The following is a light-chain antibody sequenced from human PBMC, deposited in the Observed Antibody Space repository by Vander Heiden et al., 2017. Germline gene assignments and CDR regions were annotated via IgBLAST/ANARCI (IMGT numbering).Light chain of an antibody. CDR1: QSLSSY. V-gene: IGKV3-11*01. J-gene: IGKJ1*01. CDR2: DAS. Sequence: EIVLTQSPATLSLSPGERATLSCRASQSLSSYLAWYQQKAGQAPRLLIYDASNSATRIPARFSGSASGTDFTLTIISLDPEHLAVYYCQQRSTWPGTFGQGTKVEIK. CDR3: QQRSTWPGT.